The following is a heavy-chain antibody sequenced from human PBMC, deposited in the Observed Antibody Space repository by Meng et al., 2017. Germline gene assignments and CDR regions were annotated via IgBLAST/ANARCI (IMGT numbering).Heavy chain of an antibody. Sequence: ASLLVFCKASGYTFTSYDINWVRQATGQGLEWKGWMNPNSGNTGYAQKFQGRVTMTRNTSISTSYMELISLRSEDTAVYYCATYYYDSSGYFNAFDIWGQGTMVTVSS. CDR3: ATYYYDSSGYFNAFDI. CDR1: GYTFTSYD. D-gene: IGHD3-22*01. V-gene: IGHV1-8*01. CDR2: MNPNSGNT. J-gene: IGHJ3*02.